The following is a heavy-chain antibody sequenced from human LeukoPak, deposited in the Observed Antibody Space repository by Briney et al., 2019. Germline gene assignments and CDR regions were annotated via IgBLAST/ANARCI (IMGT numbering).Heavy chain of an antibody. CDR3: ARHSSPYYFDY. CDR1: GGSISSGGYY. V-gene: IGHV4-31*03. CDR2: IYYSGST. J-gene: IGHJ4*02. Sequence: PSETLSLTCTVSGGSISSGGYYWSWIRQHPGKGLEWIGYIYYSGSTYYNPSLKSRVTISVDTSKNQFSLKLSSATAADTAVYYCARHSSPYYFDYWGQGTLVTVSS.